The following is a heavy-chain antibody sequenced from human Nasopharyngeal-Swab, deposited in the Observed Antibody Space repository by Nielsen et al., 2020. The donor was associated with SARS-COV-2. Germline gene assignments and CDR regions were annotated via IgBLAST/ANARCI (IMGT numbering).Heavy chain of an antibody. CDR3: AKDFSYYYDSSGYFDY. CDR2: ISGSGGST. D-gene: IGHD3-22*01. Sequence: LEWVSAISGSGGSTYYADSVKGRFTISRDNSKNTLYLQMNSPRAEDTAVYYCAKDFSYYYDSSGYFDYWGQGTLVTVSS. V-gene: IGHV3-23*01. J-gene: IGHJ4*02.